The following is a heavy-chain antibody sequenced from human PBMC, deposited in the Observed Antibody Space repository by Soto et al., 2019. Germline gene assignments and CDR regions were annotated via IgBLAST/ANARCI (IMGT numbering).Heavy chain of an antibody. D-gene: IGHD6-6*01. CDR2: ISAYNGNT. CDR1: GYTFTSYG. CDR3: AIIRSELVQSYYYYYYYMDV. V-gene: IGHV1-18*01. J-gene: IGHJ6*03. Sequence: ASVKVSCKASGYTFTSYGISWVRQAPGQGLEWMGWISAYNGNTNYAQKLQGRVTMTTDTSTSTAYMELRSLRSDDTAVYYCAIIRSELVQSYYYYYYYMDVWGKGTTVTVSS.